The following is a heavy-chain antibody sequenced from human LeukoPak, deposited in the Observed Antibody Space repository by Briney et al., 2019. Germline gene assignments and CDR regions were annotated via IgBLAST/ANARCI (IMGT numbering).Heavy chain of an antibody. V-gene: IGHV4-4*07. CDR1: GGSISSYY. J-gene: IGHJ6*03. CDR2: IYTSGST. CDR3: ARHGPPRAGWGRKYYYMDV. Sequence: PSETLSLTCTVSGGSISSYYWSWIRQPAGKGLEWIGRIYTSGSTNYNPSLKSRVTMSVDTSKNQFSLKLSSVTAADTAVYYCARHGPPRAGWGRKYYYMDVWDKGTTVTISS. D-gene: IGHD3-16*01.